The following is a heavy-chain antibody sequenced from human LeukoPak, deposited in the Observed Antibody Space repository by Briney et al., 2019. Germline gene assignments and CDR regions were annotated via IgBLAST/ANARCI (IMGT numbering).Heavy chain of an antibody. D-gene: IGHD2-2*01. Sequence: VASVRVSCKASGYTFTGYYMHWVRQAPGQGLEWMGIINPSGGSTSYAQKFQGRVTMTRDMSTSTVYMELSSLRSEDTAVYYCATEPRRSTSCPFDYWGQGTLVTVSS. CDR3: ATEPRRSTSCPFDY. J-gene: IGHJ4*02. CDR1: GYTFTGYY. CDR2: INPSGGST. V-gene: IGHV1-46*01.